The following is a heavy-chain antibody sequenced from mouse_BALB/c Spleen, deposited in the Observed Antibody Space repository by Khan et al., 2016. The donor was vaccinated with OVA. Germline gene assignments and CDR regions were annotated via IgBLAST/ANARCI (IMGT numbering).Heavy chain of an antibody. J-gene: IGHJ2*01. CDR3: WIEL. D-gene: IGHD1-1*01. CDR2: FKLKSDDYVS. CDR1: GFPFSNYW. V-gene: IGHV6-6*02. Sequence: EVQLEESGGGLVQPGGSMKLSCVASGFPFSNYWMTWVRQSPDKGLEWFVEFKLKSDDYVSLYAESVKGRYTSSRDDTKRRVYRQMNNLRAENTGIYYCWIELWGQGTTITVSS.